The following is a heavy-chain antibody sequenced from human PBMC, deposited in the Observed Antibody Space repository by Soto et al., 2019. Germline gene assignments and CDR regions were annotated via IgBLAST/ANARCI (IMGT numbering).Heavy chain of an antibody. CDR2: ISAYNGNT. D-gene: IGHD6-6*01. CDR1: GYTFPNYG. Sequence: ASVKVSCKASGYTFPNYGITWLRQAPGQGLEWMGWISAYNGNTHYTQRLQCIVTMTTDTSTSTAYMELRGLRSDDTAVYYCARVQQLVGYFYYYMNVWGKGTTVPVSS. CDR3: ARVQQLVGYFYYYMNV. V-gene: IGHV1-18*01. J-gene: IGHJ6*03.